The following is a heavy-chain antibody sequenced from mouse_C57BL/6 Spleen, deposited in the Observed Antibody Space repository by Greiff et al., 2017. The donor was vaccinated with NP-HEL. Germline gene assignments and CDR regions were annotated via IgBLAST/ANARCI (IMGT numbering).Heavy chain of an antibody. J-gene: IGHJ2*01. V-gene: IGHV1-82*01. CDR3: ARGYDGYFDY. D-gene: IGHD2-2*01. CDR1: GYAFSSSW. CDR2: IYPGDGDT. Sequence: QVQLQHSGPELVKPGASVKISCKASGYAFSSSWMNWVKQRPGKGLEWIGRIYPGDGDTNYNGKFKGKATLTADKSSSTAYMQLSSLTSEDSAVYFCARGYDGYFDYWGQGTTLTVSS.